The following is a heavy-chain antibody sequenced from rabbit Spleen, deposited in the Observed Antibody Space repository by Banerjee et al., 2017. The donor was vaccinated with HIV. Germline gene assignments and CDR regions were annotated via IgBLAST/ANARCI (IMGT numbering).Heavy chain of an antibody. CDR2: IYGGDGIST. D-gene: IGHD6-1*01. J-gene: IGHJ4*01. Sequence: QEQLVESGGGLVKPEGSLTLTCKASGFSFNNNYYMCWVRQAPGKGLEWIACIYGGDGISTAYASWAKGRFTVSKTSSTTVTLQLTSLTAADTATYFCARDDGSYDYIDGYFNLWGPGTLVTVS. CDR3: ARDDGSYDYIDGYFNL. CDR1: GFSFNNNYY. V-gene: IGHV1S45*01.